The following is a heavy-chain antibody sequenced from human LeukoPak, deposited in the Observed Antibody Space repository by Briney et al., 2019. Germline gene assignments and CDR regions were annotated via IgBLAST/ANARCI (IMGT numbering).Heavy chain of an antibody. J-gene: IGHJ4*02. Sequence: PGGSLRLSCAASGFAFRSYDMTWVRQVPGKGLEWVAGISESGGGTFYADSVKGRFTISRDNSKNTLFLQMNSLRSEDTAVYYCAKVGIGWVAFENWGQGTQVTVSS. D-gene: IGHD1-1*01. CDR3: AKVGIGWVAFEN. CDR2: ISESGGGT. CDR1: GFAFRSYD. V-gene: IGHV3-23*01.